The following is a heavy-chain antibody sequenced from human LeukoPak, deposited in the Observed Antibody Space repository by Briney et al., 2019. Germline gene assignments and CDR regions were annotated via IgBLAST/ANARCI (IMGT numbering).Heavy chain of an antibody. CDR3: ARDPLDCSGGRCSDY. J-gene: IGHJ4*02. Sequence: SVKVSCKASGGTFSSYAISWVRQAPGQGLEWMGRIIPIFGTANYAQKFQGRVAITTDESTSTAYMELSSLISEDTAVYYCARDPLDCSGGRCSDYWGQGTLVTVSS. CDR1: GGTFSSYA. CDR2: IIPIFGTA. V-gene: IGHV1-69*05. D-gene: IGHD2-15*01.